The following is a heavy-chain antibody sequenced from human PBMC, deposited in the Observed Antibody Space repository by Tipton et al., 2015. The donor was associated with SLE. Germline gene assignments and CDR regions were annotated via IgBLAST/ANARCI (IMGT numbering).Heavy chain of an antibody. Sequence: QLVQSGAEVKKSGESLRISCEVSGYTFISHWIAWVRQVPGKGLEWMGLLYPGDSHVAYSPSFQGQVIIPADQSTSTAFLQWSSLQASDTAMYDCARQSRSAPTRREVDFDPWGQGTLVTVSS. D-gene: IGHD3-10*01. J-gene: IGHJ5*02. CDR3: ARQSRSAPTRREVDFDP. CDR2: LYPGDSHV. CDR1: GYTFISHW. V-gene: IGHV5-51*01.